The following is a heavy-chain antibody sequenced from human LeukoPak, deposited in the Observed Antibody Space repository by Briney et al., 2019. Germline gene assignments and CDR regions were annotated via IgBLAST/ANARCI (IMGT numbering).Heavy chain of an antibody. D-gene: IGHD6-13*01. CDR3: ARVNPGIAAAAYFDY. Sequence: SETLSLTCTVSGGSISSYYWSWIRQPAGKGLEWFGRIYTSGSTNYNPSLKGRVTMSVDTSKNQFSLKLSSVTAADTAVYYCARVNPGIAAAAYFDYWGQGTLVTVSS. V-gene: IGHV4-4*07. CDR2: IYTSGST. J-gene: IGHJ4*02. CDR1: GGSISSYY.